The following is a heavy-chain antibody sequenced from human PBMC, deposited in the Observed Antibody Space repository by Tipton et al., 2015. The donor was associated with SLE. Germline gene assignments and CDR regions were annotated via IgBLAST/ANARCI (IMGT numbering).Heavy chain of an antibody. Sequence: TLSLTCTVSGGSISSYYWSWIRQPAGKGLEWIGRIYTSGSTNYNPSLKSRVTMSVDTSKNQFSLKLSSVTAADTAVYYCAREVGVQLWLLRAFDIWGQGTMVTVSS. D-gene: IGHD5-18*01. V-gene: IGHV4-4*07. CDR3: AREVGVQLWLLRAFDI. CDR2: IYTSGST. CDR1: GGSISSYY. J-gene: IGHJ3*02.